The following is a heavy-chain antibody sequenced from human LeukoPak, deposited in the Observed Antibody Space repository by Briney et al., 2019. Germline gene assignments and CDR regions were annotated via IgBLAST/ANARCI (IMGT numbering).Heavy chain of an antibody. CDR2: IYYSGST. CDR1: GGSVSNASYY. CDR3: AREGRVVRGYSYGLDY. Sequence: SETLSLTCTVSGGSVSNASYYWSWIRQPPGKGLDWIGYIYYSGSTYYNPSLKSRVTISVDTSKNQFSLRLSSVTAADTAVYYCAREGRVVRGYSYGLDYWGQGTLVTVSS. D-gene: IGHD5-18*01. J-gene: IGHJ4*02. V-gene: IGHV4-30-4*08.